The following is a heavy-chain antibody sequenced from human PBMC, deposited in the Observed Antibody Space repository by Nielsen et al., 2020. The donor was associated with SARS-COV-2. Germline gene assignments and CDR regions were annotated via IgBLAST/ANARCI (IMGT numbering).Heavy chain of an antibody. CDR2: TYYRSKWYN. CDR3: ARVSYYGSGSYYNSPLDY. J-gene: IGHJ4*02. V-gene: IGHV6-1*01. D-gene: IGHD3-10*01. Sequence: WLRQSPSRGLEWLGRTYYRSKWYNDYAVSVKSRITINPDTSKNQFSLQLNSVTPEDTAVYYCARVSYYGSGSYYNSPLDYWGQGTLVTVSS.